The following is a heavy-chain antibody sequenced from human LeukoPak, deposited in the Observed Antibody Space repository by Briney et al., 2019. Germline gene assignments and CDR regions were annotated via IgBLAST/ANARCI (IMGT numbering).Heavy chain of an antibody. CDR3: ARDPVHLGGYSYDYTPYNWFDP. CDR2: IIPIFGTA. Sequence: SVKASCKASGGTFSSYAISWVRQAPGQGLEWMGGIIPIFGTANYAQKFPGRVTITADESTSTAYMELSSLRSEDTAVYYCARDPVHLGGYSYDYTPYNWFDPWGQGTLVTVSS. D-gene: IGHD5-18*01. CDR1: GGTFSSYA. J-gene: IGHJ5*02. V-gene: IGHV1-69*01.